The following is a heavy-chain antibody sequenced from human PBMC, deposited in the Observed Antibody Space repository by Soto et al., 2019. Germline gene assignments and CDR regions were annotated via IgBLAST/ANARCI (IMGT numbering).Heavy chain of an antibody. Sequence: QVQLQESGPGLVKPSETLSLTCTVSGDSINTYTWSWIRQPPGKGLAGVGYIFSSGTTNYNPPLQSRLILSGDTSKNLFSLKLNSVTAADTAVYYCARGAQELDYWGQGTLVTVSS. D-gene: IGHD1-26*01. V-gene: IGHV4-59*01. CDR2: IFSSGTT. CDR1: GDSINTYT. CDR3: ARGAQELDY. J-gene: IGHJ4*02.